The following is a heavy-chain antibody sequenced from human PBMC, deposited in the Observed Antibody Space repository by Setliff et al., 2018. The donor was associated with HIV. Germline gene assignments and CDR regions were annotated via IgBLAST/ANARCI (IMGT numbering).Heavy chain of an antibody. CDR3: ARLFRWLQFPDRFDS. J-gene: IGHJ4*02. D-gene: IGHD6-19*01. CDR2: ISAYNGNT. V-gene: IGHV1-18*01. CDR1: GYTFTSYG. Sequence: ASVKVSCKASGYTFTSYGISWVRQAPGQGLEWMGWISAYNGNTNYAQKLQGRVTMTTDTSTSTAYMELRSLRSDDTAVYYCARLFRWLQFPDRFDSWGQGALVTVSS.